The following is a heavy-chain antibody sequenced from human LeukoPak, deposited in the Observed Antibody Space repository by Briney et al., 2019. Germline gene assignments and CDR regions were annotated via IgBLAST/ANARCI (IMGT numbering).Heavy chain of an antibody. V-gene: IGHV3-53*01. CDR3: ARRRYSYGYYYFDY. J-gene: IGHJ4*02. D-gene: IGHD5-18*01. CDR1: GFTVSSNY. Sequence: PGGSLRLSCAASGFTVSSNYMSWVRQAPGKGLEWVSVIYSGGSTYYADSVKGRFTISRDNAKNSLYLQMNSLRAEDTAVYYCARRRYSYGYYYFDYWGQGTLVTVSS. CDR2: IYSGGST.